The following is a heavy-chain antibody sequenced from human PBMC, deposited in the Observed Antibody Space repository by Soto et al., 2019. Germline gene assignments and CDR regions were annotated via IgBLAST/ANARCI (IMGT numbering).Heavy chain of an antibody. V-gene: IGHV3-48*01. D-gene: IGHD2-2*01. Sequence: EVQLVESGGGLVQPGGSLRLSCAASGFSISTYSMNWVRQAPGKGLEWVSYISSSSTTIYYADSVKGRFTISRDNAKNSLYLQMNSLRAEDTAVYYCARDYQLRLFDNWGQGTLVTVSS. CDR2: ISSSSTTI. CDR3: ARDYQLRLFDN. CDR1: GFSISTYS. J-gene: IGHJ4*02.